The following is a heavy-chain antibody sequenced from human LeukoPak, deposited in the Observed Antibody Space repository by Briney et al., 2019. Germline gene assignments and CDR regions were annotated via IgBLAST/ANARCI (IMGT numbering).Heavy chain of an antibody. CDR2: ISSSSSYI. CDR3: AKLALNSSVYYSVAYYFDY. Sequence: GGSLRLSCAASRFTFSSYSMNWVRQAPGKGLEWVSSISSSSSYIYYADSVKGRFTISRDNAKNSLYLQMNSLRAEDTAVYYCAKLALNSSVYYSVAYYFDYWGQGPLVTVSS. CDR1: RFTFSSYS. V-gene: IGHV3-21*01. J-gene: IGHJ4*02. D-gene: IGHD3-22*01.